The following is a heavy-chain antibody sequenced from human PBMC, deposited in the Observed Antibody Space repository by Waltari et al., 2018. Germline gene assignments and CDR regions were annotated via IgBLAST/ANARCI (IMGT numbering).Heavy chain of an antibody. V-gene: IGHV3-33*01. CDR3: ARDNIAVAGTDYYGMDV. CDR2: IWYDGSNK. CDR1: GFTFSSYG. Sequence: QVQLVESGGGVVQPGRSLRLSCAASGFTFSSYGLPWVLRAPGKGLEWVAVIWYDGSNKYYADSVKGRFTISRDNSKNTLYLQMNSLRAEDTAVYYCARDNIAVAGTDYYGMDVWGQGTTVTVSS. D-gene: IGHD6-19*01. J-gene: IGHJ6*02.